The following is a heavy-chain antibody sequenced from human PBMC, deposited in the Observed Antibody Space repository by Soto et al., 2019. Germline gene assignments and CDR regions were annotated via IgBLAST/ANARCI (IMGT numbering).Heavy chain of an antibody. CDR2: VYANGNT. CDR1: GGSLRSYY. Sequence: QVHLHESGPGLVKPSETLSLTCTVSGGSLRSYYWSWIRQPAGKGLEWIGRVYANGNTYFRPSLRGRVAMSVDHSKNPFPLNLTSVTAADSGVYYCGRDSVGLTQGGGEWGQGALVVVS. D-gene: IGHD3-16*01. V-gene: IGHV4-4*07. CDR3: GRDSVGLTQGGGE. J-gene: IGHJ4*02.